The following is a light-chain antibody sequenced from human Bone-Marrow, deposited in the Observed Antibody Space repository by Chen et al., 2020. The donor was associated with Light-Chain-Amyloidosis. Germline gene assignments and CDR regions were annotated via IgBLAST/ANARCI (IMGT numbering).Light chain of an antibody. Sequence: SYVLTQPSSVSVAPGQTATIACGGNNIGSTSVHWYQQTPGQAPILVVYDDSDRPSGIPERWSGSNSGNTATLTISRVEAGDEADYYCHVWDRSSDRPVVGGGTKLTVL. CDR1: NIGSTS. CDR2: DDS. CDR3: HVWDRSSDRPV. V-gene: IGLV3-21*02. J-gene: IGLJ3*02.